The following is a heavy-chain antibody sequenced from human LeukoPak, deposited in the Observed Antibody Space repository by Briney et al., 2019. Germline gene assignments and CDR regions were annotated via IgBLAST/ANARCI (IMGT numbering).Heavy chain of an antibody. D-gene: IGHD6-19*01. CDR1: GYTFTSYY. J-gene: IGHJ4*02. Sequence: ASVKVSCKASGYTFTSYYMHWVRQAPGQGLEWMGIINPSGGSTSYAQKFQGRVTMTRDTSTSTAYMELSRLRFDDTAVYYCARVGSSGWYVHPTLDYWGQGTLVTVSS. CDR2: INPSGGST. V-gene: IGHV1-46*01. CDR3: ARVGSSGWYVHPTLDY.